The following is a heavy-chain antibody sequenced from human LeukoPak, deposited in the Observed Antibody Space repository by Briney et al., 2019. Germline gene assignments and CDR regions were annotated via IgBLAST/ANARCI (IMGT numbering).Heavy chain of an antibody. CDR2: IYHSGST. J-gene: IGHJ6*03. CDR3: ASVNDYGDPLPRYMDV. D-gene: IGHD4-17*01. CDR1: GESFRGFY. V-gene: IGHV4-34*01. Sequence: SETLSLTCAVYGESFRGFYWTWIRQAPGKGLEWIGEIYHSGSTNYNPSLKSRVTISVDKSKNQFSLKLSSVTAADTAVYYCASVNDYGDPLPRYMDVWGKGTAVTVSS.